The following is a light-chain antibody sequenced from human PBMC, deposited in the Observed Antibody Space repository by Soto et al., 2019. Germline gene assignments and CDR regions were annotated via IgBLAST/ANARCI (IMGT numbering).Light chain of an antibody. V-gene: IGLV2-8*01. Sequence: QSTLTQHPFASGSPGQSFTISCTGTSSDVGGYNYVSWYQQYPGRAPKLMIYEVTKRPSGVPDRFSGSKSGNTASLTVSGLQAEDEADYYCSSYAASNNFYFVFGGGTKVTVL. J-gene: IGLJ3*02. CDR2: EVT. CDR3: SSYAASNNFYFV. CDR1: SSDVGGYNY.